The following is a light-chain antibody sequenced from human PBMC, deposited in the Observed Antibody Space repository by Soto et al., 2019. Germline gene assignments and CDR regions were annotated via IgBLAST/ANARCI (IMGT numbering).Light chain of an antibody. V-gene: IGKV3-15*01. J-gene: IGKJ1*01. CDR3: QQYLNRWT. CDR2: GAS. CDR1: QSFSSN. Sequence: EIVMTQSPATLSVSPGERATLSCRASQSFSSNLAWYQQKPGQAPRLLIYGASTRATGIPARFSGSESGTEFALTISSLQSEDSATYYCQQYLNRWTFGQGTKVEIK.